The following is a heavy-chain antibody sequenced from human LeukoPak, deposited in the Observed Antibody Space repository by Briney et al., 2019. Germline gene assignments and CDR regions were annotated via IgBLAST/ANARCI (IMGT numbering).Heavy chain of an antibody. D-gene: IGHD3-10*01. Sequence: GRSLRLSCAASGFTFSSYGMHWVRQAPGKGLEWVAVIWYDGSNKYYADSVKGRFTISRDNSKNTLYLQMNSLRVEDTAVYYCARDTVWFGELFGFDPWGQGTLVTVSS. CDR2: IWYDGSNK. J-gene: IGHJ5*02. V-gene: IGHV3-33*01. CDR1: GFTFSSYG. CDR3: ARDTVWFGELFGFDP.